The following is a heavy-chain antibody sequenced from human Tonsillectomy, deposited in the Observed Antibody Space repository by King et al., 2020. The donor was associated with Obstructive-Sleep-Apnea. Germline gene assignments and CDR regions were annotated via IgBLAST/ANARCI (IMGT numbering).Heavy chain of an antibody. J-gene: IGHJ5*02. Sequence: VQLQESGPGLLKPSETLSLRCTVSGGSMSSNSWSWIRQPPGKGLEWIGYIDYSGSTDYNPSLKSQVTISVDTSKNLFSLKVTSVTAADTAVYYCARVGVDYDILAGHNRHRDWFDPWGQGTLVTVSP. CDR1: GGSMSSNS. CDR2: IDYSGST. V-gene: IGHV4-59*01. CDR3: ARVGVDYDILAGHNRHRDWFDP. D-gene: IGHD3-9*01.